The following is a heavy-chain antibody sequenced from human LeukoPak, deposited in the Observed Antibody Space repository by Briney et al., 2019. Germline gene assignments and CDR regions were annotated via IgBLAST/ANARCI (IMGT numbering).Heavy chain of an antibody. CDR1: GYTFPSYG. J-gene: IGHJ5*02. CDR3: ARDTNYYDSSGYLPFDP. V-gene: IGHV1-18*01. D-gene: IGHD3-22*01. CDR2: ISAYGNT. Sequence: ASVKVSCKASGYTFPSYGMSWVRQAPGQGLEWMGWISAYGNTKYSQKLQGRVTLTTDTSTNTAYMEVRRLRSDDTAVYYCARDTNYYDSSGYLPFDPWGQGTLVTVSS.